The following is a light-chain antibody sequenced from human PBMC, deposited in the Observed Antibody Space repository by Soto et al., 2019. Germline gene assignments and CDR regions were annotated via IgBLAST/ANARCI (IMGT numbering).Light chain of an antibody. CDR2: DVN. J-gene: IGLJ1*01. V-gene: IGLV2-8*01. Sequence: QSVLTQPPSASGSPGQSVTISCTGTSSDVGDYNHVSWYQQHPGKAPKLMMYDVNKRPSGVPDRFSGSKSGNTASLTVSGLQAEDDADYSCCSHAGRNHPLVFGTGTKVTVL. CDR3: CSHAGRNHPLV. CDR1: SSDVGDYNH.